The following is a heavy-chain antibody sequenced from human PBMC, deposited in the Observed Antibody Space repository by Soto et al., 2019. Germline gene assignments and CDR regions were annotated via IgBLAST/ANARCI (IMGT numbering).Heavy chain of an antibody. CDR1: GFTFSGSA. CDR2: IRSKANSYAT. Sequence: PGGSLRLSCAASGFTFSGSAMHWVRQASGKGLEWVGRIRSKANSYATAYAASVKGRFTISRDDSKNTAYLQMNSLKTEDTAVYYCTRPTTVTTYADYYGMDVWGQGTTVTVSS. D-gene: IGHD4-17*01. CDR3: TRPTTVTTYADYYGMDV. V-gene: IGHV3-73*01. J-gene: IGHJ6*02.